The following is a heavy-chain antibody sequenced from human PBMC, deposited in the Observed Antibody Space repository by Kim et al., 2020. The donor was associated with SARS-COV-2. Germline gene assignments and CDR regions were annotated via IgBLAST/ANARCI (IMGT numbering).Heavy chain of an antibody. Sequence: GGSLRLSCAASGFTFSSYSMNWVRQAPGKGLEWVSSISSSSSYIYYADSVKGRFTISRDNAKNSLYLQMNSLRAEDTAVYYCARDSGGRYSYGEQDAFDIWGQGTMVTVSS. V-gene: IGHV3-21*01. D-gene: IGHD5-18*01. J-gene: IGHJ3*02. CDR2: ISSSSSYI. CDR1: GFTFSSYS. CDR3: ARDSGGRYSYGEQDAFDI.